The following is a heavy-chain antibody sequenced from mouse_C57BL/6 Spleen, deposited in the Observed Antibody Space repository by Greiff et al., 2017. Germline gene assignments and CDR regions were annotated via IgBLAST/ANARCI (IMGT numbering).Heavy chain of an antibody. CDR1: GYAFSSSW. D-gene: IGHD2-4*01. J-gene: IGHJ2*01. Sequence: VQLQQSGPELVKPGASVKISCKASGYAFSSSWMNWVKQRPGKGLEWIGRIYPGDGDTNYNGKFKGKATLTADKSSSTAYMQLSSLTSEDSAVYFCARNYDYDFDYWGQGTTLTVSS. CDR2: IYPGDGDT. CDR3: ARNYDYDFDY. V-gene: IGHV1-82*01.